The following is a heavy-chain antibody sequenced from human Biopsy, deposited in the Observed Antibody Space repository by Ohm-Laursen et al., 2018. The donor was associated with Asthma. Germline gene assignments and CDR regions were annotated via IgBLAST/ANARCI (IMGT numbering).Heavy chain of an antibody. J-gene: IGHJ4*02. V-gene: IGHV4-39*01. CDR1: GASISGGVYY. Sequence: PGTLSLTCTVSGASISGGVYYWSWIRQHPGKGPEWIGTTHYSGSTFYKPSLRSRVTMSLDTSTNQFSLRLRSVTATDTAVYYCASPVNRAFGGYEWAAVFDYWGQGILVTVSS. CDR3: ASPVNRAFGGYEWAAVFDY. D-gene: IGHD5-12*01. CDR2: THYSGST.